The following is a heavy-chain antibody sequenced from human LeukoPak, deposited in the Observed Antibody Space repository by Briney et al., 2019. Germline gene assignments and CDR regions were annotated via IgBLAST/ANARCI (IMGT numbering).Heavy chain of an antibody. V-gene: IGHV3-74*01. Sequence: GGSLRLSCTASGFSFSGHWMHWARQLPGKGLVWVSRISPTGSTTSYADSVKGRFTVFRDNAKNTLYLQVNNLRAEDTAAYYCARGPNSNWSGLDFWGQGTLLTVSS. CDR3: ARGPNSNWSGLDF. CDR1: GFSFSGHW. CDR2: ISPTGSTT. J-gene: IGHJ4*02. D-gene: IGHD6-6*01.